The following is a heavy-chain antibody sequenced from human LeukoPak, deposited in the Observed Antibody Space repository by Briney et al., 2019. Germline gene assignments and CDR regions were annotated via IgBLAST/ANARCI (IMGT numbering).Heavy chain of an antibody. Sequence: GGSLRLSCAVSGCSFSTYWMSWVRQVPGKGLEWVSSINEVGSDTRYADSVRGRFTISRDNAKNSLYLQMNSLRVEDTATYYCAGEPRQLAYWGQGTLVTVSS. CDR2: INEVGSDT. CDR3: AGEPRQLAY. D-gene: IGHD6-6*01. J-gene: IGHJ4*02. CDR1: GCSFSTYW. V-gene: IGHV3-7*03.